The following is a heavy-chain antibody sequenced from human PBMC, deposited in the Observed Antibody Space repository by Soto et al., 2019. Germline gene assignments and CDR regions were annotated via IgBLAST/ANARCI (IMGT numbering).Heavy chain of an antibody. CDR2: LYHSGRT. J-gene: IGHJ4*02. V-gene: IGHV4-30-2*01. CDR3: AREDFDSSGYYRQYYFDS. Sequence: PSETLSLTCAVSGGSISSGGYSWSWIRQPPGKGLEWIGNLYHSGRTYYIPSLKSRVTISVDRSKNQFSLKLSSVTAADTAVYYCAREDFDSSGYYRQYYFDSRGQGTLVTGSS. D-gene: IGHD3-22*01. CDR1: GGSISSGGYS.